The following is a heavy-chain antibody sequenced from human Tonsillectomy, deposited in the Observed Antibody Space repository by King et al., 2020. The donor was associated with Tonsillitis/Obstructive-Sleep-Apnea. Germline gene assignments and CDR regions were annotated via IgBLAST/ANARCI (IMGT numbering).Heavy chain of an antibody. CDR1: GFTFSSYG. CDR3: AKEEYSSGWYGPSPPAYFDY. V-gene: IGHV3-30*18. J-gene: IGHJ4*02. Sequence: VQLVESWGGVVQPGRSLRLSCAASGFTFSSYGMHWVRQAPGKGLEWVAVISYDGSNKYYADSVKGRFTISRDNSKNTLYLQMNSLRAEDTAVYYCAKEEYSSGWYGPSPPAYFDYWGQGTLVTVSS. CDR2: ISYDGSNK. D-gene: IGHD6-19*01.